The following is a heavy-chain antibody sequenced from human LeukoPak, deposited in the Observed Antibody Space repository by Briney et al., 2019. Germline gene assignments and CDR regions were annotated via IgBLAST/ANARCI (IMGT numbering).Heavy chain of an antibody. V-gene: IGHV7-4-1*02. CDR2: INTNTGNP. CDR3: ARSYDSSGYYYFDY. D-gene: IGHD3-22*01. CDR1: GYTFTSYA. Sequence: ASVKVSCKASGYTFTSYAMNWVRQAPGQGLEWMGWINTNTGNPTYAQGFTGRFVFSLDTSVSTAYLQISSLKAEDTAVYYCARSYDSSGYYYFDYWGQGTLVTVPS. J-gene: IGHJ4*02.